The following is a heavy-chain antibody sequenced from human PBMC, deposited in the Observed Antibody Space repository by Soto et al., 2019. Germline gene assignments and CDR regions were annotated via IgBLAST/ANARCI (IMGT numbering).Heavy chain of an antibody. CDR2: LYTGTDT. Sequence: GSLRLSCAASGFTVSSTYLTWVRQAPGKGLEWVAILYTGTDTVYADSVKGRFTISRDSSKNTLYLQMNSLRAEDTAVYYCARDSISASYYLDYWGLGTLVTVSS. V-gene: IGHV3-53*01. CDR1: GFTVSSTY. D-gene: IGHD2-2*01. CDR3: ARDSISASYYLDY. J-gene: IGHJ4*02.